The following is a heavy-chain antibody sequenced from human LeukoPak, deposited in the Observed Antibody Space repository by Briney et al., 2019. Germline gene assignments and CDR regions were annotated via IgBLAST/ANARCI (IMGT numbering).Heavy chain of an antibody. CDR1: GFTFSSNA. J-gene: IGHJ4*02. D-gene: IGHD6-19*01. Sequence: GGSLRLSCAASGFTFSSNAMSWVGQAQGKGMEGVSAISGSGGSTYYEDSVKGGFTISRDNSKNTLYLQMNSLRAEDTAVYYCARGVWCSSGCYYFDYWGQGTLVTVSS. V-gene: IGHV3-23*01. CDR3: ARGVWCSSGCYYFDY. CDR2: ISGSGGST.